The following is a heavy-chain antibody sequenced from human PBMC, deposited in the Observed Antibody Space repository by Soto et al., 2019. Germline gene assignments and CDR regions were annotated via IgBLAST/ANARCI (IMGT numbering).Heavy chain of an antibody. CDR3: ARANWFFDY. CDR1: GGSINNHY. V-gene: IGHV4-59*11. D-gene: IGHD7-27*01. J-gene: IGHJ4*02. Sequence: QVQLQESGPGLVKPSETLSLTCTVSGGSINNHYWSWIRQPPGQGLEWIGYIYYSGSTNYNPSLKRRVTMSVDTSKNQCARKLSSLTAADTAIYYCARANWFFDYWGQGTLVTVSS. CDR2: IYYSGST.